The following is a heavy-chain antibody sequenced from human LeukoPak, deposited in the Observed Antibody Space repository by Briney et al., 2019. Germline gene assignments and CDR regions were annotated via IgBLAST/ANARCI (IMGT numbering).Heavy chain of an antibody. D-gene: IGHD5-24*01. CDR3: ARVRDGYNDAYDI. J-gene: IGHJ3*02. V-gene: IGHV1-46*01. CDR1: GYTFTSYY. CDR2: INPSGGST. Sequence: ASVKVSCKASGYTFTSYYMHWVRQAPGQGLEWMGIINPSGGSTSYAQTFQGRVFTTRDTSTSTVYMELSSLKSEDTAVYYCARVRDGYNDAYDIWGQGTMVTVSS.